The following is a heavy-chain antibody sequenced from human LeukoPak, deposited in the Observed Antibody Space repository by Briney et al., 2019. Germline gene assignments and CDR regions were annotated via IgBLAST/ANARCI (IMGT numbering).Heavy chain of an antibody. J-gene: IGHJ5*02. CDR1: GYSISSGYY. CDR3: ARPIITMVRGVIITDWWFDP. Sequence: SETLSLTCTVSGYSISSGYYWGWIRQPPGKGLEWIGSIYHSGSTYYNPSLKSRVTISVDTSKNQFSLKLSSVTAADTAVYYCARPIITMVRGVIITDWWFDPWGQGTLVTVSS. D-gene: IGHD3-10*01. V-gene: IGHV4-38-2*02. CDR2: IYHSGST.